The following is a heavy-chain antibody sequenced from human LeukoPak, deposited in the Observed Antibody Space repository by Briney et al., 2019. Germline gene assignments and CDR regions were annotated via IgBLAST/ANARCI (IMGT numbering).Heavy chain of an antibody. D-gene: IGHD3-10*01. J-gene: IGHJ2*01. CDR3: ARGGSQYFDL. CDR1: GGSISSYY. Sequence: PSETLSLTCTVPGGSISSYYWSWIRQPAGKGLEWIGRIYTSGSTNYNPSLKSRVTISVDKSKNQFSLKLSSVTAADTAVCYCARGGSQYFDLWGRGTLVTVSS. V-gene: IGHV4-4*07. CDR2: IYTSGST.